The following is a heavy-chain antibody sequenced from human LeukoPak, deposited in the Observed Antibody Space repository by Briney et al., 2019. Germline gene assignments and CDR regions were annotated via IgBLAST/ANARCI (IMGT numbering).Heavy chain of an antibody. J-gene: IGHJ6*03. CDR2: IYYSGST. V-gene: IGHV4-59*08. CDR1: GGSISSYY. CDR3: ATLRDGYNLGLYNYYMDV. Sequence: SETLSLTCTVSGGSISSYYWTWIRQPPGKGLEWIGYIYYSGSTNYNPSLKSRVTISVDTSKNQFSLKLSSVTAADAAVYYCATLRDGYNLGLYNYYMDVWGKGTTVTISS. D-gene: IGHD5-24*01.